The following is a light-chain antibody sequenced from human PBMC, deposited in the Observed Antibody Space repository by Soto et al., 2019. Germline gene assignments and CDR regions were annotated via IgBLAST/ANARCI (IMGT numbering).Light chain of an antibody. CDR2: DAS. CDR1: QSISNC. J-gene: IGKJ1*01. CDR3: QQFHTYWT. V-gene: IGKV1-5*01. Sequence: DLQMTQSPSTLSASVRDRVTITCRASQSISNCMACYHQKPGKAPKLLIYDASTLESGVPSRFSGSGSGTDFTLTISSLQPDDFATYYCQQFHTYWTFGQGTKVEIK.